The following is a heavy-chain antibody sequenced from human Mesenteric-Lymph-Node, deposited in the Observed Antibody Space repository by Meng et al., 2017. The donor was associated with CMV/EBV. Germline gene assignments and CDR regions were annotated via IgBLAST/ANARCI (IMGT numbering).Heavy chain of an antibody. Sequence: GSLRLSCAASGFPFSSYSMAWVRQAPGQGLMWIGDIYHSGSTNYNPSLKSRVTISIDKSKNHFSLNLGSVTAADTAIYYCASNPPGSYYGGETWFDPWGQGTLVTVSS. D-gene: IGHD3-10*01. J-gene: IGHJ5*02. V-gene: IGHV4-4*02. CDR2: IYHSGST. CDR3: ASNPPGSYYGGETWFDP. CDR1: GFPFSSYS.